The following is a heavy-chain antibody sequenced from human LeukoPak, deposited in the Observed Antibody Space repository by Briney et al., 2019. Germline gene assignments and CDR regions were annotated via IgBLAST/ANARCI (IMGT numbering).Heavy chain of an antibody. CDR1: GFTFSSYA. CDR3: ARGAGFDY. CDR2: ISYDGSNK. J-gene: IGHJ4*02. Sequence: GGSLRLSCAASGFTFSSYAMHWVRKAPGKGLEWVAVISYDGSNKYYADSVKGRFTISRDNSKNTLYLQMNSLRAEDTAVYYCARGAGFDYWGQGTLVTVSS. V-gene: IGHV3-30-3*01. D-gene: IGHD3-16*01.